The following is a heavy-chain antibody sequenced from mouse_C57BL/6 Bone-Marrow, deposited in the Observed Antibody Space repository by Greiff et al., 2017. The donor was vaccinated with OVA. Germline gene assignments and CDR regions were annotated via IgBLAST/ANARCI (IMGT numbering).Heavy chain of an antibody. J-gene: IGHJ4*01. Sequence: EVKLMESGGGLVKPGGSLKLSCAASGFTFSDYGMHWVRQAPEKGLEWVAYISSGSSNIYYADTVKGRFTISRDNAKNTLFLQMTSLRSEDTAMYYCAKLYDFPLAMDYWGQGTSVTVSS. CDR3: AKLYDFPLAMDY. D-gene: IGHD2-3*01. CDR2: ISSGSSNI. V-gene: IGHV5-17*01. CDR1: GFTFSDYG.